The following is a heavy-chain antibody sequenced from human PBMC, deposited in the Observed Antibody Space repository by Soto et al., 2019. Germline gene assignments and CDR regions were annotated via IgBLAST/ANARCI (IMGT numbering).Heavy chain of an antibody. V-gene: IGHV1-18*01. D-gene: IGHD6-6*01. Sequence: QVQLVQSGAEVKKPGASVKVSCKDSGYTFTNYGINWVRQAPGQGLEWLGWVSAYNGERRYAQRVQARVIMTTDTSTTTAYMELRRLRSNDTAVYYCSRGTSIPASGDYWGQGTLVTVSS. CDR2: VSAYNGER. CDR3: SRGTSIPASGDY. J-gene: IGHJ4*01. CDR1: GYTFTNYG.